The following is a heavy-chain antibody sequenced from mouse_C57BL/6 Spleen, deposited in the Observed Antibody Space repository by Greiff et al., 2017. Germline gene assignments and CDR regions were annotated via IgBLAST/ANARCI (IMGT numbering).Heavy chain of an antibody. V-gene: IGHV1-82*01. Sequence: VQLLQSGPELVKPGASVKISCKASGYVFSSSWMNWVKQRPGKGLEWIGRIYPGDGDTNYNGKFKGKATLTADKSSSTAYMQLSSLTSEDSAVYFCAHYGNYDYAMDYWGQGTSVTVSS. CDR2: IYPGDGDT. D-gene: IGHD2-1*01. J-gene: IGHJ4*01. CDR1: GYVFSSSW. CDR3: AHYGNYDYAMDY.